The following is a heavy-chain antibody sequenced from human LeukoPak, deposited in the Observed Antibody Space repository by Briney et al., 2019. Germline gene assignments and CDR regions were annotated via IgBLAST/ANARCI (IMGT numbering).Heavy chain of an antibody. Sequence: AGGSLRLSCAASGFTFSTSSMTWVRQGPGKGLEWVSSIYPSGDSTFYADSVKGRFTISRDNSKNTLYLQMSSLRTEDTAIYYCAKDVVPDSGWDLDYWGQGTLVTVSS. CDR2: IYPSGDST. V-gene: IGHV3-23*01. D-gene: IGHD6-19*01. J-gene: IGHJ4*02. CDR3: AKDVVPDSGWDLDY. CDR1: GFTFSTSS.